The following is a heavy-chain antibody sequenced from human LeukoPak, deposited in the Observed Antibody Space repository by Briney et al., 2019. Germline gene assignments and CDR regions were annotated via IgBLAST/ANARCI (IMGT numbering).Heavy chain of an antibody. Sequence: GGSLRLSCAASGSTFSGYAMHWGRKAPGKGLEWVAVISYDGSNQYYADSVKGRFTISRDNSKNTLYLQMNSLRAEDTAVYYCARPYSSSYGFDYWGQGTLVTVSS. J-gene: IGHJ4*02. CDR3: ARPYSSSYGFDY. CDR1: GSTFSGYA. V-gene: IGHV3-30-3*01. CDR2: ISYDGSNQ. D-gene: IGHD6-6*01.